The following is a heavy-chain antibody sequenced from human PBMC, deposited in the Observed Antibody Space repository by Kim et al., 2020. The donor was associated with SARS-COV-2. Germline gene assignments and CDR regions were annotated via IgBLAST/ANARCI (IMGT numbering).Heavy chain of an antibody. V-gene: IGHV3-43D*03. D-gene: IGHD3-10*01. CDR3: AKDIGSGSYYKSPYYYYGMDV. J-gene: IGHJ6*02. CDR1: GFTFDDYA. CDR2: ISWDGGST. Sequence: GGSLRLSCAASGFTFDDYAMHWVRQAPGKGLEWVSLISWDGGSTYYADSVKGRFTISRDNSKNSLYLQMNSLRAEDTALYYCAKDIGSGSYYKSPYYYYGMDVWGQGTTVTVSS.